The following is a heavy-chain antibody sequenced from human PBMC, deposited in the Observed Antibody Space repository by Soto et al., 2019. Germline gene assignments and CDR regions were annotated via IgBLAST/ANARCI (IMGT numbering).Heavy chain of an antibody. Sequence: SETLSLTCTVSGGSISSYYWSWIRQPPGKGLEWIGYIYYSGSTNYNPSLKSRVTISVDTSKNQFSLKLSSVTAADTAVYYCARESWYSGSYYYYYYGMDVWGQGTTVTVSS. V-gene: IGHV4-59*01. CDR2: IYYSGST. J-gene: IGHJ6*02. CDR1: GGSISSYY. D-gene: IGHD1-26*01. CDR3: ARESWYSGSYYYYYYGMDV.